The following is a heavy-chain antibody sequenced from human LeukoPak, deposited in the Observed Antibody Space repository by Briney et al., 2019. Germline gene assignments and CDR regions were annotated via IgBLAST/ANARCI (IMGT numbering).Heavy chain of an antibody. J-gene: IGHJ4*02. V-gene: IGHV3-23*01. CDR2: ISDSGTIT. CDR3: AKDARRTSGWYFLDY. Sequence: GGSLRLSCAASGFAFSNLAMGWVRQAPGKGLEWVSVISDSGTITYYADSVKGRFTISRDNSKNTLFLQMNSLRAEDTAVYYCAKDARRTSGWYFLDYWGQGTLVTVSS. CDR1: GFAFSNLA. D-gene: IGHD6-19*01.